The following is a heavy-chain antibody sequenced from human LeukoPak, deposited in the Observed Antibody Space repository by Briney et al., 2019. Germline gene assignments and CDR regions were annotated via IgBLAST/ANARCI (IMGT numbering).Heavy chain of an antibody. D-gene: IGHD6-13*01. CDR1: GFTLSNYA. CDR2: IGGDGI. V-gene: IGHV3-23*01. CDR3: AKELAAAGNPAYDY. J-gene: IGHJ4*01. Sequence: WGSLRLSCAASGFTLSNYAMSWVRQAPGKGLEWVSGIGGDGIFYAESVRGRFTISRDNSKNTLYLQMNGLRGDDTALYYCAKELAAAGNPAYDYWGQGILVTVCS.